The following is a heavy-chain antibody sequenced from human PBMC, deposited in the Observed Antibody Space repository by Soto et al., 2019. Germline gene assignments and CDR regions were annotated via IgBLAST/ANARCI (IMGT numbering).Heavy chain of an antibody. CDR3: ITVLEY. J-gene: IGHJ4*02. CDR1: GIIFTNYW. Sequence: EVQLVESGGGLVQPGGSLRLSCAASGIIFTNYWMHWVRQAPGKGLVWVSRIDNDGSGTSYADSVKGRFTISRDNGKNTVYLQMNNLRADDTVVYYCITVLEYWSQGTLVTVSS. CDR2: IDNDGSGT. D-gene: IGHD1-20*01. V-gene: IGHV3-74*01.